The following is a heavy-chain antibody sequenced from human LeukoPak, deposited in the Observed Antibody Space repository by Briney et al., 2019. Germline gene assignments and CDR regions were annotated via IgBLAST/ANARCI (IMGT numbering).Heavy chain of an antibody. CDR1: GGSISSYY. Sequence: MPSETLSLTCTVSGGSISSYYWSWIRQPAGKGLEWIGHIYYSGSTNYNPSLKSRVTISVDTSKNQFSLKLSYVTAADTAVYYCARGTRVEYWGQGTLVTVSS. J-gene: IGHJ4*02. CDR2: IYYSGST. CDR3: ARGTRVEY. V-gene: IGHV4-59*08.